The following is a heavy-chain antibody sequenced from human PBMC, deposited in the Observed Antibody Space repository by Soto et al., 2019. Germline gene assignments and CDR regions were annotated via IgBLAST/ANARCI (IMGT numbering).Heavy chain of an antibody. Sequence: TLSLPCTVSGASISSGAYYWSWIRQPPGKGLEWIAYISYRGTTYYNPSLKSRVTMSVDTSKNQFSLKLNSVNAADTAVYYCVRALGSRFMEWPRFDPWGQGTLGTVSS. CDR1: GASISSGAYY. CDR2: ISYRGTT. V-gene: IGHV4-30-4*01. CDR3: VRALGSRFMEWPRFDP. J-gene: IGHJ5*02. D-gene: IGHD3-3*01.